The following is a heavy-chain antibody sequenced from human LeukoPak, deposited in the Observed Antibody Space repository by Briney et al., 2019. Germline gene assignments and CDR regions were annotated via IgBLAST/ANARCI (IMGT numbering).Heavy chain of an antibody. J-gene: IGHJ4*02. CDR2: LNEDGTYV. V-gene: IGHV3-74*01. CDR1: GFTFSSHW. CDR3: AKGAATLFDY. Sequence: GGSLRLSCVASGFTFSSHWMHWVRQAPGKGLVWVSRLNEDGTYVDYADSVKGRFTISRDNSKNTLYLQMNSLRAEDTAVYYCAKGAATLFDYWGQGTLVTVSS. D-gene: IGHD6-13*01.